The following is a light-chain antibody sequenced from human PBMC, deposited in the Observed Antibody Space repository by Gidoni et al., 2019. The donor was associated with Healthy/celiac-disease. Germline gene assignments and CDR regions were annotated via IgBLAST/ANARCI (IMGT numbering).Light chain of an antibody. Sequence: QSALTPPRSVSGSPGQSVTISCTGTSSDVGGYNYVSWYQQHPGKAPKLMIYDVSKWPSGVPDRFSGSKSGNTASLTISGLQAEDEADYYCCSYAGSLYVFGTGTKVTVL. CDR1: SSDVGGYNY. CDR3: CSYAGSLYV. V-gene: IGLV2-11*01. J-gene: IGLJ1*01. CDR2: DVS.